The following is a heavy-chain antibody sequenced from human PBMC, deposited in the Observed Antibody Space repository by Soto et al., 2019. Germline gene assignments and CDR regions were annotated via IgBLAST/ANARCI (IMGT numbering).Heavy chain of an antibody. J-gene: IGHJ5*02. CDR1: GVSISSGDYY. CDR2: IYYSENT. V-gene: IGHV4-30-4*01. Sequence: PSETLSLTCTVSGVSISSGDYYWSWIRQTPGKGLEWIGYIYYSENTNYNPSLKSRVTISVDTSKNQFSLKLSSVTAADTAVYYCARGLYYGSGSYWFRGWFEPWGQGTLVTVSS. CDR3: ARGLYYGSGSYWFRGWFEP. D-gene: IGHD3-10*01.